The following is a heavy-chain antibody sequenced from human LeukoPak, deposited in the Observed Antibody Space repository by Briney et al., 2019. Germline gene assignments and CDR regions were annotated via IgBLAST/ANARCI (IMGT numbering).Heavy chain of an antibody. Sequence: GGSLRLSCAASGFTLSDYYMSWIRQAPGKGLEWVSSISSSSSYIYYADSVKGRFTISRDNAKNSLYLQMNSLRAEDTAVYYCARDVNWNYCDYWGHGTLVTVSS. J-gene: IGHJ4*01. D-gene: IGHD1-20*01. CDR1: GFTLSDYY. CDR3: ARDVNWNYCDY. CDR2: ISSSSSYI. V-gene: IGHV3-11*06.